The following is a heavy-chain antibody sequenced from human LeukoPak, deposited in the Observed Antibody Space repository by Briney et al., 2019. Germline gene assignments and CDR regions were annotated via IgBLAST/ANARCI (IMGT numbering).Heavy chain of an antibody. CDR2: ISYDGSNK. CDR3: AKSIAVAGVGGGRILDY. V-gene: IGHV3-30*04. D-gene: IGHD6-19*01. CDR1: GFTFSSYA. Sequence: GGSLRLSCAASGFTFSSYAMHWVRQAPGKGLEWVAVISYDGSNKYYADSVNGRFTISRDNSKNTLYLQMNSLRADGRAVYYCAKSIAVAGVGGGRILDYWGQGTLVTVSS. J-gene: IGHJ4*02.